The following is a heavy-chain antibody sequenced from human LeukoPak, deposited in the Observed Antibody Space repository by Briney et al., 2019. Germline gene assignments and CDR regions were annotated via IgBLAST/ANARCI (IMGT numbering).Heavy chain of an antibody. Sequence: GGSLRLSCAASGFTSSNAWMSWVRQAPGKGLEWVGRIKSKSDGGTTDYAAPVKGRFTISRDDSKKTLYLQMNSLKSEDTAMYYCATEGRFWLRFDYWGPGTLVTVSS. CDR2: IKSKSDGGTT. CDR1: GFTSSNAW. J-gene: IGHJ4*02. CDR3: ATEGRFWLRFDY. D-gene: IGHD5-12*01. V-gene: IGHV3-15*01.